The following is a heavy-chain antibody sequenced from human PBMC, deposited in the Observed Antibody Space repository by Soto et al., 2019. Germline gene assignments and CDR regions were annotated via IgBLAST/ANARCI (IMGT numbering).Heavy chain of an antibody. CDR2: IYYSGST. V-gene: IGHV4-59*01. CDR3: ARWPQLEPRFDY. J-gene: IGHJ4*02. Sequence: PSETLSLTCTVSGGSISSYYWSWIRQPPGKGLEWIGYIYYSGSTNYNPSLKSRVTISVDTSKNQFSLKPSSVTAADTAVYYCARWPQLEPRFDYWGQGTLVTAPQ. CDR1: GGSISSYY. D-gene: IGHD1-1*01.